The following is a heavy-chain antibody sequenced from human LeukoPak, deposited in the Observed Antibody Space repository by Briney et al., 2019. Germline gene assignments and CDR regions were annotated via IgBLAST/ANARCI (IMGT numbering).Heavy chain of an antibody. Sequence: KTSETLSLTCTVSGYSSSIDYYWGWIRQSPGKGLEWIGSIHRSGSTYYNPSLKSRVTISGDTCKSQFSLRLTSVTAADTAVYYCAGTSSGYYSTDYWGQGTLVTVSS. CDR2: IHRSGST. CDR1: GYSSSIDYY. D-gene: IGHD5-12*01. V-gene: IGHV4-38-2*02. J-gene: IGHJ4*02. CDR3: AGTSSGYYSTDY.